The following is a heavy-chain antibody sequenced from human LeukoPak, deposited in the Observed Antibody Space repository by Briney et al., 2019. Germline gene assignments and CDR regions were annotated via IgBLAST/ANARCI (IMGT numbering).Heavy chain of an antibody. V-gene: IGHV1-8*01. Sequence: ASVKVSCKASRYTFTSYDINWVRQATGQRLEWMGWMNPNSGNTGYAQKFQGRVTMTRNTTISTAYMELSSLRSEDTAVYYCARLRKTYYDFWSGYLDNYYYYYMDVWGKGTTVTVSS. J-gene: IGHJ6*03. CDR2: MNPNSGNT. CDR3: ARLRKTYYDFWSGYLDNYYYYYMDV. CDR1: RYTFTSYD. D-gene: IGHD3-3*01.